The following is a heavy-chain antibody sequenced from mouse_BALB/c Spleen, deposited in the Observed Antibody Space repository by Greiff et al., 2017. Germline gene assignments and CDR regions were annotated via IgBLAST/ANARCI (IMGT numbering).Heavy chain of an antibody. CDR3: ARGRGSTMITSSWFAY. V-gene: IGHV2-6-7*01. D-gene: IGHD2-4*01. J-gene: IGHJ3*01. CDR1: GFSLTGYG. Sequence: VQGVESGPGLVAPSQSLSITCTVSGFSLTGYGVNWVRQPPGKGLEWLGMIWGDGSTDYNSALKSRLSISKDNSKSQVFLKMNSLQTDDTARYYCARGRGSTMITSSWFAYWGQGTLVTVSA. CDR2: IWGDGST.